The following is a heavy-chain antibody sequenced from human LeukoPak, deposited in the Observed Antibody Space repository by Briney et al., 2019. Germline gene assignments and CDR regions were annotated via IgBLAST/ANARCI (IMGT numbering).Heavy chain of an antibody. Sequence: GASVKVSCKASGYTFTGYDINWVRQATGQGLEWMGWMNPNSGNTGYAQKFQGRVTMTRNTSISTAYMELSSLRSEDTAVYYCARGRYYDSSGSTTFDYWGQGTLVTVSS. J-gene: IGHJ4*02. CDR3: ARGRYYDSSGSTTFDY. V-gene: IGHV1-8*01. D-gene: IGHD3-22*01. CDR1: GYTFTGYD. CDR2: MNPNSGNT.